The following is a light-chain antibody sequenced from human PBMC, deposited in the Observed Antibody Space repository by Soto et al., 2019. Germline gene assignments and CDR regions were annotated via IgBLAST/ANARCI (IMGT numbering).Light chain of an antibody. V-gene: IGKV1-8*01. CDR2: GAS. J-gene: IGKJ3*01. CDR1: QGINSY. Sequence: AIRMTQSPSSFSASTGDRVTITCRASQGINSYLAWYQQRPGKAPKLLIYGASTLQRGVPSRFTGSGSGTDFTLTISRLQPEDFATYYCQQYDSYPFAFGPGTQVPIK. CDR3: QQYDSYPFA.